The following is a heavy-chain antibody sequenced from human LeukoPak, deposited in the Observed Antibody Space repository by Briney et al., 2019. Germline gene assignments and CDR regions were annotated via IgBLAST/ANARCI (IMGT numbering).Heavy chain of an antibody. CDR3: ARETYSSSTPRKNWFDP. Sequence: SVTVSCKASGGTFSSYAISWVRQAPGQGLEWMGRTIPILGIANYAQKFQGRVTITADKSTSTAYMELSSLRSEDTAVYYCARETYSSSTPRKNWFDPRGQGTLVTVSS. CDR2: TIPILGIA. CDR1: GGTFSSYA. V-gene: IGHV1-69*04. D-gene: IGHD6-6*01. J-gene: IGHJ5*02.